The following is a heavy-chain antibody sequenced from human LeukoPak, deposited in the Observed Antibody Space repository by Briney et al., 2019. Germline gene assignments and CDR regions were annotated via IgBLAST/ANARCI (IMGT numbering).Heavy chain of an antibody. V-gene: IGHV3-73*01. CDR3: TRLERNY. CDR2: IRSKANSYAT. Sequence: GGSPKLSCAASGFTFSGSAMHWVRQASGKGLEWVGRIRSKANSYATAYAASVKGRFTISRDDSKNTAYLQMNSLKTEDTAVYYCTRLERNYWGQGTLVTVSS. J-gene: IGHJ4*02. CDR1: GFTFSGSA.